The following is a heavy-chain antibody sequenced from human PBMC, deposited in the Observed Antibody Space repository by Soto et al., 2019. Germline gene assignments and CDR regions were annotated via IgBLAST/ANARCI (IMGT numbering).Heavy chain of an antibody. Sequence: QVQLQESGPGLVKPSGTLSLTCGVSGGSVGSSNWWTWVRQPPGKGLEWIGQIYHSGSTNYNPSLKSRVRMSVDNSRNQLALKLNSVNAADTGVYYCERDNCRSNWFDLWGQGTLVTVSS. J-gene: IGHJ5*02. V-gene: IGHV4-4*02. D-gene: IGHD2-21*01. CDR3: ERDNCRSNWFDL. CDR2: IYHSGST. CDR1: GGSVGSSNW.